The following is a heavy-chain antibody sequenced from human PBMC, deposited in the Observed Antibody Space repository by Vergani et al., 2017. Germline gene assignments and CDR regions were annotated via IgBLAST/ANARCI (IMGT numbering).Heavy chain of an antibody. J-gene: IGHJ3*02. CDR1: GFTFSNAW. CDR3: TTGLTTVTTFAFDI. D-gene: IGHD4-17*01. V-gene: IGHV3-15*01. Sequence: EVQLVESGGGLVKPGGSLRLSCAASGFTFSNAWMSWVRQAPGKGLEWVGRIKSKTDGVTTDYAAPVTGRFNISRDDSTNTLYLQMNSLKTEYTAVYYCTTGLTTVTTFAFDIWGQGTMVTVSS. CDR2: IKSKTDGVTT.